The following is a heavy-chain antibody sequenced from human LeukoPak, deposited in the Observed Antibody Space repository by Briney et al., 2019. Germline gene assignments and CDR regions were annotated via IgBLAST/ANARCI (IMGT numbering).Heavy chain of an antibody. CDR1: GFTFGTYW. D-gene: IGHD5-18*01. V-gene: IGHV3-7*01. CDR2: INQDGSET. J-gene: IGHJ4*02. Sequence: GGSLRLSCEASGFTFGTYWMTWVRQAPGRGLEWAANINQDGSETYYVDSVKGRFTMYRDNAKNSLYLQMSSLRAEDTAVYYCSRGGMFRYGGTSGDYWGQGTLVTVSS. CDR3: SRGGMFRYGGTSGDY.